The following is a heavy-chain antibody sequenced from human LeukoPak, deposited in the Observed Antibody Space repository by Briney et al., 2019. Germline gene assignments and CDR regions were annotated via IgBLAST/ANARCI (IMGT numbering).Heavy chain of an antibody. CDR2: ISSSGSTI. CDR3: ARAQIGVLLWFDAEYFQH. V-gene: IGHV3-11*04. D-gene: IGHD3-10*01. CDR1: GFTFSDYY. Sequence: GGSLRLSCAASGFTFSDYYMSWIRQAPGKGLEWVSYISSSGSTIYYADSVKGRFTISRDNAKNSLYLQMNSLRAEDTAVYYCARAQIGVLLWFDAEYFQHWGQGTLVTVSS. J-gene: IGHJ1*01.